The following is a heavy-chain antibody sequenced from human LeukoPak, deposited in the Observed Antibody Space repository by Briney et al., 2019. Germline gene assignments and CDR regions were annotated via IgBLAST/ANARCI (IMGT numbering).Heavy chain of an antibody. J-gene: IGHJ4*02. CDR3: ARGVGYDYRYFDY. CDR2: INPDGNKK. V-gene: IGHV3-7*01. D-gene: IGHD3-22*01. Sequence: PGGSLRLSCAVSGLTFSSSWMDWVRQAPGKGLEWVASINPDGNKKYSADSVKGRFTISRDNAENSLYLQMNSLRSEDTAMYYCARGVGYDYRYFDYWGQGTLVTVSS. CDR1: GLTFSSSW.